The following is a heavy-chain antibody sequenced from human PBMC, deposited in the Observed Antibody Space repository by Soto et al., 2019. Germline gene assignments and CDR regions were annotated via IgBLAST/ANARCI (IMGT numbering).Heavy chain of an antibody. CDR1: GYTFINYY. Sequence: QEQLVQSGAEVKEPGASVKVSCKASGYTFINYYIHWVRQAPGQGLEWMAIINPMRGSTNYAQEFQGRVTLTSDTSTSTVYMELSSLRFEDTALFYCARDLAAGDLWGQGTLVTVSS. CDR3: ARDLAAGDL. J-gene: IGHJ5*02. CDR2: INPMRGST. V-gene: IGHV1-46*01. D-gene: IGHD6-13*01.